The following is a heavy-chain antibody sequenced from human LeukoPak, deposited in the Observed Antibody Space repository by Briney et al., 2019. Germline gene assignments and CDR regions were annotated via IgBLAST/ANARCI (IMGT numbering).Heavy chain of an antibody. CDR1: GFTFSSYA. CDR3: ARVAGYCSSTSCYDNWFDP. Sequence: GRSLRLSCAASGFTFSSYAMHWVRQAPGKGLEWLAVISYDGSNKYYAASVKGRFTISRDNSKNTLYLQMNSLRAEDTAVYYCARVAGYCSSTSCYDNWFDPWGQGTLVTVSS. J-gene: IGHJ5*02. V-gene: IGHV3-30*04. CDR2: ISYDGSNK. D-gene: IGHD2-2*01.